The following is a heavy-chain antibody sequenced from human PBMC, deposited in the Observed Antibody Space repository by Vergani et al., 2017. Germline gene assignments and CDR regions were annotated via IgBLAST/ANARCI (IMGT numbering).Heavy chain of an antibody. V-gene: IGHV3-30-3*01. CDR2: ISYDGSNK. J-gene: IGHJ6*03. D-gene: IGHD2-2*02. Sequence: QVQLVESGGGVVQPGRSLRLSCAASGFTFSSYAMHWVRQAPGKGLEWVAVISYDGSNKYYVDSVKGRFTISRDNSKNTLYLQMNSLRAEDTAVYYCARDGRYCSSTSCYTGFYYYYYMDVWGKGTTVTVSS. CDR3: ARDGRYCSSTSCYTGFYYYYYMDV. CDR1: GFTFSSYA.